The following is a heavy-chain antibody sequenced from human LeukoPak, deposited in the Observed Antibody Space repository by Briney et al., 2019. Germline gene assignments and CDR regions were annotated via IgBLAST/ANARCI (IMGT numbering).Heavy chain of an antibody. D-gene: IGHD3-10*01. CDR3: ARQIDYYGSGSLPDY. V-gene: IGHV3-21*01. CDR2: ISSSSSYI. Sequence: GGSLRLSCAASGFTFSSYSMNWVRQAPGKGLEWVSSISSSSSYIYYADSVKGRFTISRDNATNSLYLQMNSLRAEDTAVYYCARQIDYYGSGSLPDYWGQGTLVTVSS. CDR1: GFTFSSYS. J-gene: IGHJ4*02.